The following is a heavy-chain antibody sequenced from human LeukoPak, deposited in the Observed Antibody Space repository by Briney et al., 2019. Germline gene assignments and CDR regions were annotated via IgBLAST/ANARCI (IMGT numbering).Heavy chain of an antibody. V-gene: IGHV4-39*07. D-gene: IGHD4-23*01. J-gene: IGHJ3*02. CDR1: GGSISSSSYY. CDR2: IYYSGST. CDR3: ARDSYGGNSFDAFDI. Sequence: SETLSLTCTVSGGSISSSSYYWGWIRQPPGKGLEWIGSIYYSGSTYYNPSLKSRVTISVDTSKNQFSLKLSSVTAADTAVYYCARDSYGGNSFDAFDIWGQGTMVTVSS.